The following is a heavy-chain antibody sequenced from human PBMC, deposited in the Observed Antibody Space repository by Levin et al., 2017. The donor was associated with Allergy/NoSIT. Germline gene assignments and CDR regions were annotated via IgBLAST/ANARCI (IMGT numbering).Heavy chain of an antibody. CDR3: ARVYGSGSYYNYFDY. CDR1: GFTFSDYY. CDR2: ISSGSGYT. D-gene: IGHD3-10*01. Sequence: SCAASGFTFSDYYMSWIRQAPGKGLEWVSYISSGSGYTNYADSVKGRFTISRDNAKNSLYLHMNSLRAEDTAVYYCARVYGSGSYYNYFDYWGQGTLVTVSS. J-gene: IGHJ4*02. V-gene: IGHV3-11*05.